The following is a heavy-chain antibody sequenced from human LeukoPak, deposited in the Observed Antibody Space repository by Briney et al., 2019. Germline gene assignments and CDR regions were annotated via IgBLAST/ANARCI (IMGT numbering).Heavy chain of an antibody. CDR1: GGSFSGYY. CDR2: INHSGST. CDR3: ARPDGPRPNGSYFDY. V-gene: IGHV4-34*01. Sequence: SETLSLTCAVYGGSFSGYYWSWIRQPPGKGLEWIGEINHSGSTNYNPSLKSRVTISVDTSKNQFSLKLSSATAADTAVYYCARPDGPRPNGSYFDYWGQGTLVAVSS. D-gene: IGHD2-8*01. J-gene: IGHJ4*02.